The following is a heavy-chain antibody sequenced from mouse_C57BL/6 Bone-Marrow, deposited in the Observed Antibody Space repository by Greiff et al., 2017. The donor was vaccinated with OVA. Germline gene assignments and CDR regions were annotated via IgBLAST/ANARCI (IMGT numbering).Heavy chain of an antibody. CDR1: GYTFTSYW. V-gene: IGHV1-64*01. Sequence: QFQLQQPGAELVKPGASVKLSCKASGYTFTSYWMHWVKQRPGQGLEWIGMIHPNSGSTNYNEKFKSKATLTVDKSSSTAYMQLSSLTSEDSAVYYCARSTTTVVAGDYAMDYWGQGTSVTVSS. D-gene: IGHD1-1*01. CDR3: ARSTTTVVAGDYAMDY. CDR2: IHPNSGST. J-gene: IGHJ4*01.